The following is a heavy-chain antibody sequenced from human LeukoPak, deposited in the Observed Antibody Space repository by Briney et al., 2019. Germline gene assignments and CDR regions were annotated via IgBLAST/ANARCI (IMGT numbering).Heavy chain of an antibody. D-gene: IGHD3-10*01. V-gene: IGHV3-53*01. CDR2: IYSGGST. Sequence: PGGSLRLSCAASGFTVSSNYMSWVRQAPAKGLEWVSVIYSGGSTYYADSVKGRFTISRDNSKNTLYLQMNSLRAEDTAVYYCARALYYYGSYYMDVWGKGTTVTISS. CDR3: ARALYYYGSYYMDV. CDR1: GFTVSSNY. J-gene: IGHJ6*03.